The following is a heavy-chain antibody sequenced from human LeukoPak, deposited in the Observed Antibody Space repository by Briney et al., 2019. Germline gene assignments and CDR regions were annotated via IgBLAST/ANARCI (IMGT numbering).Heavy chain of an antibody. D-gene: IGHD3-16*01. V-gene: IGHV3-74*01. CDR1: GFTFISYW. CDR2: INSDGSST. Sequence: GGSLRLSCAASGFTFISYWMHWVRQAPGMGLVWVSRINSDGSSTSYADSVKGRFTISRDNAKNTLYLQMNSLRAEDTAVYYCARDWGLEGDYWGQGTLVTVSS. CDR3: ARDWGLEGDY. J-gene: IGHJ4*02.